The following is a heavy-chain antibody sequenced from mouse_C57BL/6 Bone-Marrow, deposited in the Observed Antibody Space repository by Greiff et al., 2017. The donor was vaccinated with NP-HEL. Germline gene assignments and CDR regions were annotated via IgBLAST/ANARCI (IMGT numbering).Heavy chain of an antibody. D-gene: IGHD2-5*01. CDR1: GYAFTNYL. CDR2: INPGSGGT. CDR3: ARTSNSFDY. J-gene: IGHJ2*01. V-gene: IGHV1-54*01. Sequence: QVQLQQSGAELVRPGTSVKVSCKASGYAFTNYLIEWVKQRPGQGLEWIGVINPGSGGTNYNEKLKGKATLTADKSSSTASMQLSRLTSEDSAVYFCARTSNSFDYWGQGTTLTVSS.